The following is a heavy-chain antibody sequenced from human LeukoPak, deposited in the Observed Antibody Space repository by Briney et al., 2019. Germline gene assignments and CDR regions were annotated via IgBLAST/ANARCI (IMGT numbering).Heavy chain of an antibody. V-gene: IGHV4-59*01. Sequence: SETLSLTCTVSGGSISNSHWSWIRQPPGKGVEWIGYIYYSGSTNYHPSLQSRVAISVDTSKNQFSLKLNSVTAADTAVYYCAGYKHVVADYWGQGALVTVSS. D-gene: IGHD2-2*02. CDR3: AGYKHVVADY. J-gene: IGHJ4*02. CDR2: IYYSGST. CDR1: GGSISNSH.